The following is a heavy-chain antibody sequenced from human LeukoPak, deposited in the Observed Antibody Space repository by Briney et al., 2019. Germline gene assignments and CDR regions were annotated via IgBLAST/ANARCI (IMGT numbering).Heavy chain of an antibody. D-gene: IGHD6-13*01. CDR1: GGSISSGGYS. CDR2: IYHSGST. V-gene: IGHV4-30-2*01. Sequence: SETLSLTCAVSGGSISSGGYSWSWIRQPPGKGLEWIGYIYHSGSTYYNPSLKSRVTISVDRSKNQFSLKLSSVTAADTAVYYCARAVAAAGVGPWGQGTLVTVSS. CDR3: ARAVAAAGVGP. J-gene: IGHJ5*02.